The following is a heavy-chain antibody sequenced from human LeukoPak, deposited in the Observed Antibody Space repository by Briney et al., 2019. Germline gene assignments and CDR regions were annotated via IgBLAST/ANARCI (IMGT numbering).Heavy chain of an antibody. CDR2: ISYIGSS. Sequence: PSESLLLTFRSHPQHMPRYYLGSTRQPPGKGPEWIGYISYIGSSNYNPSLKSRITISGHTSNNQFSLKLSTLTAADTAVHYCSSCSIAASRFGHWGQGVLVTVSS. V-gene: IGHV4-59*08. D-gene: IGHD6-6*01. J-gene: IGHJ5*02. CDR1: PQHMPRYY. CDR3: SSCSIAASRFGH.